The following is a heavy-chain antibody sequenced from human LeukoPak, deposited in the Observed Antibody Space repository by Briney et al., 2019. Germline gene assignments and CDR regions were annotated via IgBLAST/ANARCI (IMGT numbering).Heavy chain of an antibody. CDR3: ARDGFYDILTGYPYGMDV. CDR1: GGSISSYY. D-gene: IGHD3-9*01. V-gene: IGHV4-59*01. CDR2: IYYSGST. J-gene: IGHJ6*02. Sequence: PSQTLSLTCSFSGGSISSYYWSWIRQPPGKGLEWIGYIYYSGSTNYNPSLKSRVTISVDTSKNQFSLKLNSVTAADTAVYYCARDGFYDILTGYPYGMDVWGQGTTVTVSS.